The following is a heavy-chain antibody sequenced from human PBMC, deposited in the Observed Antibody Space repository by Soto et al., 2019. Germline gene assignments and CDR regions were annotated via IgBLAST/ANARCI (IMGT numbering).Heavy chain of an antibody. CDR2: IDWDDDK. V-gene: IGHV2-70*01. J-gene: IGHJ4*02. CDR1: GFSLSTSGMC. Sequence: VNPTQTLTLTCTFSGFSLSTSGMCVSWIRQPPGKALEWLALIDWDDDKYYSTSLKTRLTISKDTSKNQVVLTMTNMDPVDTATYYCARMSNVDTAMVPFDYWGQGTLVTVSS. D-gene: IGHD5-18*01. CDR3: ARMSNVDTAMVPFDY.